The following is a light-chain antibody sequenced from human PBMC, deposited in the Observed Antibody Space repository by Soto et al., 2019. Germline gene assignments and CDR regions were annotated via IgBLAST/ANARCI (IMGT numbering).Light chain of an antibody. CDR2: GAS. V-gene: IGKV3-15*01. Sequence: EIVMTQSPVTLSVSPGEGASLSCRASQGVSTNLAWYQQKPGQAPRLLIFGASTRASGVPGRFSGSGSGTEFTLTIAYVQPEDFAVYYCEQYHSWPPAYTFGQGTKLEIK. CDR1: QGVSTN. J-gene: IGKJ2*01. CDR3: EQYHSWPPAYT.